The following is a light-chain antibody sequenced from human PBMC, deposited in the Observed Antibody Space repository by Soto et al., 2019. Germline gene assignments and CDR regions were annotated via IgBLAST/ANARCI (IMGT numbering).Light chain of an antibody. CDR2: GAS. CDR3: QQYNNWWT. J-gene: IGKJ1*01. V-gene: IGKV3-15*01. CDR1: QSVSSN. Sequence: EIVITLSPATLSVSQGERATRSYRASQSVSSNLAWYQQKPGQAPRLVIYGASTRDTGIPARFSGSGSGTEFTLTLSSLQSEDFAVYYCQQYNNWWTFGQGTKVDIK.